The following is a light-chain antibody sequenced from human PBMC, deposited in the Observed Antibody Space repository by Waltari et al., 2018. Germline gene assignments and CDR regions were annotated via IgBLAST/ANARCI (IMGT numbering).Light chain of an antibody. Sequence: DIVMTQSPLSLPVTPGEPASISCRSSQSLLHSNGYNSLDWYLQKPGQSPQLLIYWGSNRAAGVPDRFSGSGSGTDFTLKISRVEAEDVGVYYCMQALRSPPTFGQGTKVEIK. CDR2: WGS. CDR1: QSLLHSNGYNS. J-gene: IGKJ1*01. CDR3: MQALRSPPT. V-gene: IGKV2-28*01.